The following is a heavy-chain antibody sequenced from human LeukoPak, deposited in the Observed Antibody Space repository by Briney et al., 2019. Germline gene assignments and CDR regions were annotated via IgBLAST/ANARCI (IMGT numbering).Heavy chain of an antibody. CDR3: ARDLEVRGTIDV. J-gene: IGHJ6*04. CDR1: GYTFTSYA. Sequence: ASVKVSCKASGYTFTSYAMHWVRQAPGQRLEWMGWINPGNGNTKYSQKFQGRVTIARDTSASTAYMELSSLRSEDTAVYYCARDLEVRGTIDVWGKGTTVTVSS. CDR2: INPGNGNT. D-gene: IGHD3-10*01. V-gene: IGHV1-3*01.